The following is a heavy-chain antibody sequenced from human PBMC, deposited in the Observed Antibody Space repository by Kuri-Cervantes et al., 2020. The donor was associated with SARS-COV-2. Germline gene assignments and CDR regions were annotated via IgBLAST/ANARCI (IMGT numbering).Heavy chain of an antibody. D-gene: IGHD3-16*01. Sequence: GGSLRLSCAASGFTFSSHWLSWVRQAPGKGLEWVANIKQDGSEKYYVGSVKGRFTISRDNAKNPLYLQMNSLKAEDTAVYYCARWGVYYFDYWGQGTLVTVSS. J-gene: IGHJ4*02. CDR1: GFTFSSHW. V-gene: IGHV3-7*01. CDR3: ARWGVYYFDY. CDR2: IKQDGSEK.